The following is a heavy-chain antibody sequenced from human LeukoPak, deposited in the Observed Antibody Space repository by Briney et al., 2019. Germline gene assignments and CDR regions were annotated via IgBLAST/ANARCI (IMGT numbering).Heavy chain of an antibody. J-gene: IGHJ4*02. CDR1: GGSISSSSYY. D-gene: IGHD1-26*01. Sequence: SETLSLTCTVSGGSISSSSYYWGWIRQPPGKGLEWIGSIYYSGSTNYNPSLKSRVTISVDTSKNQFSLKLSSVTAADTAVYYCARAYSGSYFDYWGQGTLVTVSS. V-gene: IGHV4-39*07. CDR3: ARAYSGSYFDY. CDR2: IYYSGST.